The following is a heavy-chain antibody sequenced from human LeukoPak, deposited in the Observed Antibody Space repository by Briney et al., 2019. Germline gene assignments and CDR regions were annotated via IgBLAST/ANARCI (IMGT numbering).Heavy chain of an antibody. CDR3: ARDIGEDAFDI. CDR2: IYYSGST. Sequence: SETLSLTCTVSGGSISSYYWSWIRQPPGKGLEWIGYIYYSGSTNCNPSLKSRVTISVDTSKNQFSLKLSSVTAADTAVYYCARDIGEDAFDIWGQGTMVTVSS. V-gene: IGHV4-59*01. D-gene: IGHD4-17*01. CDR1: GGSISSYY. J-gene: IGHJ3*02.